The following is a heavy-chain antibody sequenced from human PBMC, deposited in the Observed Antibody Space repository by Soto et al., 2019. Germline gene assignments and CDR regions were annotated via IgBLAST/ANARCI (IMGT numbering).Heavy chain of an antibody. D-gene: IGHD5-12*01. Sequence: EVQLVESGGGLVQPGGSRRLSCAASGFSLRGFWMHWVRQAPGKGLVWVSRMFTDVSTTYYADSVKGRFTISRDNAKSTLYLQMNSLRDEDTAVYYCVRGNTGYGNFDSWGQGTLVTVSS. CDR1: GFSLRGFW. J-gene: IGHJ4*02. CDR2: MFTDVSTT. CDR3: VRGNTGYGNFDS. V-gene: IGHV3-74*01.